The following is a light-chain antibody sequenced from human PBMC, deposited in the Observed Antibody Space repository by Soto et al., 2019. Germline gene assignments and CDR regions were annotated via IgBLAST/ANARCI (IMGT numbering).Light chain of an antibody. CDR2: DVT. CDR1: SSDVGDNNY. CDR3: SSYRSSTTGV. Sequence: QSVLTQPASVSGSPGQSITISCTGTSSDVGDNNYVSWYQQHPGKAPKLMIYDVTNRPSGVSNRFSGSKSGNTASLTISGLQAEDEADYYCSSYRSSTTGVFGGGTKVTVL. J-gene: IGLJ3*02. V-gene: IGLV2-14*01.